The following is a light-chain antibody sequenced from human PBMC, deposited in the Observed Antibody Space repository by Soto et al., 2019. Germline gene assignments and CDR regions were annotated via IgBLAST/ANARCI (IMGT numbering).Light chain of an antibody. CDR1: QSVGSY. Sequence: EIVLTQSPATLSLSPGERATLSCRSSQSVGSYLAWYQQKTGQAPRLLLYGASNRAAGIPARFSGSGSGTDFTLTISSLEPEDSAVYYCQQRNIWPPVTFGQGTRLEIK. CDR2: GAS. J-gene: IGKJ5*01. CDR3: QQRNIWPPVT. V-gene: IGKV3-11*01.